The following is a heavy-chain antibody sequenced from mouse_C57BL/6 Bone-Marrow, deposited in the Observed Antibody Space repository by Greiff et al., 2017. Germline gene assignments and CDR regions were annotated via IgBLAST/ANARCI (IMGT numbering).Heavy chain of an antibody. J-gene: IGHJ2*01. CDR1: GFTFSSYT. V-gene: IGHV5-9*01. Sequence: EVKVVESGGGLVKPGGSLKLSCAASGFTFSSYTMSWVRQTPEKRLEWVATISGGGGNTYYPDSVKGRFTISRDNAKNTLYLQMSSLRSEDTALYYCARRFPFDYWGRGTALTVSS. CDR2: ISGGGGNT. CDR3: ARRFPFDY.